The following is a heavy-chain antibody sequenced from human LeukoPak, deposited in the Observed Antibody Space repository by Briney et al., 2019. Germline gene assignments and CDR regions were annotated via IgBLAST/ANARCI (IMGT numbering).Heavy chain of an antibody. CDR1: GFTFSSYA. CDR3: ARVPGDYTAFDI. J-gene: IGHJ3*02. Sequence: GGSLRLSCAASGFTFSSYAMHWVRQAPGKGLEWVAVISYDGSNKYYADSVKGRFTISRDNSKNTLYLQMNSLRAEDTAVYYCARVPGDYTAFDIWGQGTMVTVSS. CDR2: ISYDGSNK. D-gene: IGHD4-17*01. V-gene: IGHV3-30-3*01.